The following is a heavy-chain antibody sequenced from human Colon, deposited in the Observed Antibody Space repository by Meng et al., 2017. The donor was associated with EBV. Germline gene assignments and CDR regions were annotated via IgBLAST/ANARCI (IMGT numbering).Heavy chain of an antibody. J-gene: IGHJ4*02. D-gene: IGHD5-24*01. CDR1: GGSISSGGYY. CDR2: IYYSGST. V-gene: IGHV4-31*03. CDR3: ARGPSRWLQFSFDY. Sequence: QVHMPELGPGLVKPSHTLSLHCTVHGGSISSGGYYWSWIRQHPGKGLEWIGYIYYSGSTYYNPSLKSRVTISIDTSKNQFSLKLSSVTAADTAVYYCARGPSRWLQFSFDYWGQGTLVTVSS.